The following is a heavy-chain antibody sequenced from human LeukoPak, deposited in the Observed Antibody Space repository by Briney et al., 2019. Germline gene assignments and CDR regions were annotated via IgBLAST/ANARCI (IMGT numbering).Heavy chain of an antibody. CDR1: GGSISSSSYY. Sequence: KPSETLSLTCTVSGGSISSSSYYWGWIRQPPGKGLEWIGEINHSGSTNYNPSLKSRVTISVDTSKNQFSLKLSSVTAADTAIYYCTRKYGFMTTVFHAFDIWGQGTMVTVSS. V-gene: IGHV4-39*07. J-gene: IGHJ3*02. CDR2: INHSGST. CDR3: TRKYGFMTTVFHAFDI. D-gene: IGHD4-17*01.